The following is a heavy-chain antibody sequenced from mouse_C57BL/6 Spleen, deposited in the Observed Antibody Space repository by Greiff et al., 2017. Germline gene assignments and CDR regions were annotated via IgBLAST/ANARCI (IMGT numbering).Heavy chain of an antibody. J-gene: IGHJ4*01. CDR3: ARMGAALYYYAMDY. CDR2: IHPNSGST. V-gene: IGHV1-64*01. Sequence: QVQLQQPGAELVKPGASVKLSCKASGYTFTSYWMHWVKQRPGQGLEWIGMIHPNSGSTNYNEKFKSKATLTVDKSSSTAYMQLSSLTSEDSAVYYCARMGAALYYYAMDYWGQGTSVTVSS. CDR1: GYTFTSYW. D-gene: IGHD6-1*01.